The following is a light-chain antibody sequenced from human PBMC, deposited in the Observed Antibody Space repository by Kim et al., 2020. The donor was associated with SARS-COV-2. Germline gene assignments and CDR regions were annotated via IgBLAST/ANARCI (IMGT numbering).Light chain of an antibody. Sequence: ASVGDGVTITCRASQDIANYLAWYQQKPGKVPKLLVYAASALESGVPSRFSGRRSGTDFTLTISNLQPEDVATYYCQKYDSAPWTFGQGTQVDIK. J-gene: IGKJ1*01. CDR2: AAS. CDR1: QDIANY. CDR3: QKYDSAPWT. V-gene: IGKV1-27*01.